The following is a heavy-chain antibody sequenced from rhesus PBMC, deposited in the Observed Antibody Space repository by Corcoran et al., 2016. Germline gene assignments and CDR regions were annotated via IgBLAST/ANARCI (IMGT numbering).Heavy chain of an antibody. CDR1: GGSISSNY. CDR3: ARQRGYSGYSYSYFDY. J-gene: IGHJ4*01. CDR2: IYGSGGSN. Sequence: QVQLRESGPGLVKPSETLSLTCAVSGGSISSNYWSWIRPAPGKGLEWIGRIYGSGGSNDYNPTLNHRVTISTETSKNQFSLKLSCVTAADTAVYYCARQRGYSGYSYSYFDYWGQGVLVTVSS. D-gene: IGHD5-30*01. V-gene: IGHV4-160*01.